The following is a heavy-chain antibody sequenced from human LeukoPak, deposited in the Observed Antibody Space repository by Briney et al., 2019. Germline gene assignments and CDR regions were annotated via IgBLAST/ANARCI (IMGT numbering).Heavy chain of an antibody. V-gene: IGHV3-7*01. Sequence: GGSLRLSCAASGFTFSSYWMNWVRQAPGKGLESVANIKQDGSEKYYVDSVKGRFTISRDNAKNSLYLQMNSLRAEDTAVYYCARSYTVYYDILTGYYTEWYFDYWGQGTLVTVSS. D-gene: IGHD3-9*01. CDR2: IKQDGSEK. J-gene: IGHJ4*02. CDR3: ARSYTVYYDILTGYYTEWYFDY. CDR1: GFTFSSYW.